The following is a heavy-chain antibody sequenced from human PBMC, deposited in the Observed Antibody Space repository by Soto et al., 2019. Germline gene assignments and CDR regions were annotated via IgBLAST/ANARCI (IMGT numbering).Heavy chain of an antibody. CDR2: IYYSGST. D-gene: IGHD2-15*01. J-gene: IGHJ4*02. V-gene: IGHV4-31*03. CDR3: ARDLGCSGGSCYMAPFY. CDR1: GGSISSGGYY. Sequence: QVQLQESGPGLVKPSQTLSLTCTVSGGSISSGGYYWSWIRQHPGKGLEWIGYIYYSGSTYYNPYLKSRVTISVDTSKNQFSLKLSSVTAADTAVYYCARDLGCSGGSCYMAPFYWGQGTLVTVSS.